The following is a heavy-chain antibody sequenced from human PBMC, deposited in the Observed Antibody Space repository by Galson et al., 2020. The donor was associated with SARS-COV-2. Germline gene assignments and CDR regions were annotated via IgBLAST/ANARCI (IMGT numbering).Heavy chain of an antibody. CDR3: ARRSDYDSLTDAFDI. D-gene: IGHD3-9*01. CDR2: IYYSGST. V-gene: IGHV4-39*01. CDR1: GGSISSSSYY. J-gene: IGHJ3*02. Sequence: SETLSLTCTVSGGSISSSSYYWGWIRQPPGKGLEWIGSIYYSGSTYYNPSLKSRVTISVDTSKNQFSLKLSSVTAADTAVYYCARRSDYDSLTDAFDIWGQGTMVTVSS.